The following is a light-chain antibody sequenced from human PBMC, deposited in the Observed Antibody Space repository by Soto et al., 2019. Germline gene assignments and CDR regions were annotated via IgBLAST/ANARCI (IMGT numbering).Light chain of an antibody. V-gene: IGLV1-51*01. Sequence: QSVLTQPPSVSAAPGQRVTISCSGSSSNIGNNYVSWYQQFPGTAPKLLIYDNNKRPSGIPDRFSGSRSGTSATLVITGPQTGDEADYYCGTWDSSLSVGIFGGGT. CDR3: GTWDSSLSVGI. CDR2: DNN. CDR1: SSNIGNNY. J-gene: IGLJ2*01.